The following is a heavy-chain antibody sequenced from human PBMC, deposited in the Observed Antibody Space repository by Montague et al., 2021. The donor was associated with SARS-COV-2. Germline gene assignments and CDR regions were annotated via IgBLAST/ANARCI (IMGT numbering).Heavy chain of an antibody. V-gene: IGHV3-23*01. Sequence: SLRLSCAVSGFTISSYAMSWVRQPPGKGLEWVSAISGSGSTYYADSVKGRFTISRDNSKNTPYLQVNSLRAEDTAVYYCAPPAGASYHFDYWGQGTLVTVSS. D-gene: IGHD1-26*01. J-gene: IGHJ4*02. CDR2: ISGSGST. CDR3: APPAGASYHFDY. CDR1: GFTISSYA.